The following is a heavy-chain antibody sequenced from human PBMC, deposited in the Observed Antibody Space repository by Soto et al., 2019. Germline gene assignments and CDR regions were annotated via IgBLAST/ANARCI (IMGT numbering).Heavy chain of an antibody. CDR1: GFPFSGFY. J-gene: IGHJ4*02. CDR2: ISSSGTSA. V-gene: IGHV3-11*05. Sequence: QVQLEESGGGLVKPGGSLRLSCAASGFPFSGFYMSWVRQAPGKGLEYISYISSSGTSANYADSVKGRFTISRDNSKNSLYLQMNSLRTEDTAVYYCARDRGKVTGQYFGHWGQGALVTVSS. D-gene: IGHD2-21*02. CDR3: ARDRGKVTGQYFGH.